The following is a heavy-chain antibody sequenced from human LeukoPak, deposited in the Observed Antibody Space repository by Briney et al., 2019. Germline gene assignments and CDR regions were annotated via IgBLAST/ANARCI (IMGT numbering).Heavy chain of an antibody. CDR1: GGSISSYY. Sequence: SETLSLTCTVSGGSISSYYWSWIRQPPGKGLEWIGYIYCDGSTNYNPSLKSRVTISVDTSKNQFSLKLSSVTAADTAVYYCARHRYSSSWCAYWGQGILVTVSS. J-gene: IGHJ4*02. CDR3: ARHRYSSSWCAY. CDR2: IYCDGST. D-gene: IGHD6-13*01. V-gene: IGHV4-59*08.